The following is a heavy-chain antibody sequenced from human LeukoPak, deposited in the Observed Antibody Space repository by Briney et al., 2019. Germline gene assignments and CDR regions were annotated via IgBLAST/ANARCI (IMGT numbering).Heavy chain of an antibody. D-gene: IGHD1-26*01. J-gene: IGHJ4*02. CDR2: IYHSGST. CDR1: GYSISSGYY. Sequence: PSETLSLTCTVSGYSISSGYYWGWIRQPPGEGLEWIGSIYHSGSTYYNESLESRVTISIDTSKNQFSLKLNSVTAADTAMYYCAKSGGYGLIDYWGQGTLVTVSS. V-gene: IGHV4-38-2*02. CDR3: AKSGGYGLIDY.